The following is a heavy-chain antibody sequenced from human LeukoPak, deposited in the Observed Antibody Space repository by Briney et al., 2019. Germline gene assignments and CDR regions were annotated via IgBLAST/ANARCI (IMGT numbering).Heavy chain of an antibody. CDR3: ARGDYFIDF. CDR2: VFHAGSI. Sequence: SETLSLTCAVSGSSISSTYYWAWNRQPPGKGLEWIGSVFHAGSIYYNPSLKSRVTVSVDTSKNQFSLKLTSVTAADTAVYYCARGDYFIDFWGQGTLVTVSS. J-gene: IGHJ4*02. CDR1: GSSISSTYY. V-gene: IGHV4-38-2*01. D-gene: IGHD2/OR15-2a*01.